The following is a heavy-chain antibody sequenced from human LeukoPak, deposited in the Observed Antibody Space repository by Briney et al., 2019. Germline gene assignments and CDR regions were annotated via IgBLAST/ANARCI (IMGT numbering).Heavy chain of an antibody. J-gene: IGHJ4*02. D-gene: IGHD3-22*01. CDR3: ARDTYYYDSSGYWADY. CDR2: IYTSGST. V-gene: IGHV4-61*02. CDR1: GGSISSNSYY. Sequence: PSETLSLTCTVSGGSISSNSYYWSWIRQPAGKGLEWIGRIYTSGSTNYNPSLKSRVTMSVDTSKNQFSLKLSSVTAADTAVYYCARDTYYYDSSGYWADYWGQGTLVTVSS.